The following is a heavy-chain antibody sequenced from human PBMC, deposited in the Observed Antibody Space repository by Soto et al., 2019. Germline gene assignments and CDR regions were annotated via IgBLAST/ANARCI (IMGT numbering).Heavy chain of an antibody. CDR2: IDPSDSXX. J-gene: IGHJ4*02. CDR1: GYSFAGYW. CDR3: ARQIYDSDTGPNFQYYFDS. D-gene: IGHD3-22*01. V-gene: IGHV5-10-1*01. Sequence: PGESLKISCKGSGYSFAGYWITWVRQKPGKGLEWMGRIDPSDSXXXXXXXFRGHVTISVTKSITTVFLQWSSLRASDTAMYYCARQIYDSDTGPNFQYYFDSWGQGTPVTVSS.